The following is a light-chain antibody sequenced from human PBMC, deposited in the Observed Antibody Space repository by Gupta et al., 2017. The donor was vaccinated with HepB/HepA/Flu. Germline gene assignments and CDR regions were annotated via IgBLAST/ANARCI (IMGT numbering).Light chain of an antibody. CDR1: SLRSYY. J-gene: IGLJ2*01. V-gene: IGLV3-19*01. CDR2: GNN. Sequence: SSELTQDPAVSVALGQTVRSTCQGDSLRSYYASWYQQKPGQAPVLVIYGNNNRPSGIPARCSCSTSGNTASLTITRAPAEEEAAYYRYSPDSSGNHPVVFGGGTKLTVL. CDR3: YSPDSSGNHPVV.